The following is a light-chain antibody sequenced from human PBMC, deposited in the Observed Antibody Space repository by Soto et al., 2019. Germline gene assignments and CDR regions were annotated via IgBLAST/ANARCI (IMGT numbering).Light chain of an antibody. CDR3: QQRRA. CDR1: QSVSSY. V-gene: IGKV3-11*01. Sequence: EIVLTQSPATLSLSPGEGATLSCRASQSVSSYLAWYQQRPGQAPRLLIYDASNRATGIPARFSGSGSGTDFTLTISSLEPEDFAVYYCQQRRAFGGGTKVDIK. J-gene: IGKJ4*01. CDR2: DAS.